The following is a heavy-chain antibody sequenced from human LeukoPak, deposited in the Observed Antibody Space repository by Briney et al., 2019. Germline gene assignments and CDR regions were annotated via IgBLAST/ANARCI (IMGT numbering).Heavy chain of an antibody. CDR3: AREVSGSRAGAFDI. V-gene: IGHV1-2*02. Sequence: ASVKVSCKASGGTFSSYAISWVRQAPGQGLEWMGWINPNSGGTNYAQKFQGRVTMTRDTSISTAYMELSRLRSDDTAVYYCAREVSGSRAGAFDIWSQGTMVTVSS. CDR1: GGTFSSYA. J-gene: IGHJ3*02. D-gene: IGHD1-26*01. CDR2: INPNSGGT.